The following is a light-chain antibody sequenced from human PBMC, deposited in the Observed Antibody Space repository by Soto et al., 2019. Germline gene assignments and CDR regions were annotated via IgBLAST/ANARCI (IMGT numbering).Light chain of an antibody. CDR1: QSVSSY. CDR3: HQRSNWPFT. V-gene: IGKV3-11*01. J-gene: IGKJ3*01. CDR2: DAS. Sequence: EIVLTQSPATLSLSPGERATLSCRASQSVSSYLAWSQQKPGQAPRLLIYDASNRATGVPARFSGSGSGTDFTLTISSLEPEDFAVYYCHQRSNWPFTFGPVTKVDVK.